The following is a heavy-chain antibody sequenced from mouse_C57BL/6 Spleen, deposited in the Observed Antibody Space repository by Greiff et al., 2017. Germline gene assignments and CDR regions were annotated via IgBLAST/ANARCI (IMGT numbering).Heavy chain of an antibody. CDR3: ARIYDSAD. V-gene: IGHV2-2*01. CDR2: IWSGGST. J-gene: IGHJ3*01. Sequence: QVQLQQSGPGLVQPSQSLSITCTVSGFSLTSYGVHWVRQSPGKGLEWLGVIWSGGSTDYNAAFISRLSISKDNSKSQVFFKMNSLQADDTAIYYCARIYDSADWGQGTLVTVSA. CDR1: GFSLTSYG. D-gene: IGHD2-3*01.